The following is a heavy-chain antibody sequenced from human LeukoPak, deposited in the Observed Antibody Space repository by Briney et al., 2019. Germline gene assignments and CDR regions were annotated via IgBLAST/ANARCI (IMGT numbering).Heavy chain of an antibody. V-gene: IGHV3-7*03. CDR1: GFTFSRHW. CDR2: IKHDGSEK. D-gene: IGHD3-22*01. Sequence: SGGSLRLSCAASGFTFSRHWMTWVRQAPGTGLEWVANIKHDGSEKNYVDSVKGRFTISRDNAKNSLYLQMNSLRAEDTAVYYCATPLDYYDRSDSHQGGDWGQGTLVTVSS. J-gene: IGHJ4*02. CDR3: ATPLDYYDRSDSHQGGD.